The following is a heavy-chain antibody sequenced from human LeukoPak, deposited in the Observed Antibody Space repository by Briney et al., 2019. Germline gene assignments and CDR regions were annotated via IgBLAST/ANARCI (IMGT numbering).Heavy chain of an antibody. J-gene: IGHJ4*02. CDR2: ISGSGGST. D-gene: IGHD6-19*01. CDR1: GFTFSRYA. Sequence: GGSLRLSCAASGFTFSRYAMSWVRQAPGKGLDWGSGISGSGGSTYYADSVKGRFTISRDNSKTTLYLQMNSLRAEDPAVYYCAKDYGFTLAGDCWGQGTLVTVSS. V-gene: IGHV3-23*01. CDR3: AKDYGFTLAGDC.